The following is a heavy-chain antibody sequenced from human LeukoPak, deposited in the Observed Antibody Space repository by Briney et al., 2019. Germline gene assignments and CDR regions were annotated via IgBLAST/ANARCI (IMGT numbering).Heavy chain of an antibody. CDR2: IRSSNDYI. Sequence: GGSLRLSCAASGFTFRSYEMNWVRQAPGKGLEWVSSIRSSNDYIYYADSVKGRFTISRDNAKNSLYLHMNSLRAEDTAVYYCARDKEGDSSWYPFDYWGQGTLVTVSS. CDR3: ARDKEGDSSWYPFDY. J-gene: IGHJ4*02. CDR1: GFTFRSYE. D-gene: IGHD6-13*01. V-gene: IGHV3-21*01.